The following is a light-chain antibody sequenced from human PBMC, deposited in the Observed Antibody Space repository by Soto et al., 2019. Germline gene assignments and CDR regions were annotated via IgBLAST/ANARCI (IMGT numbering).Light chain of an antibody. J-gene: IGLJ1*01. CDR2: EVN. V-gene: IGLV2-14*01. CDR3: ASFRSGNILV. Sequence: QSVLTQPASVSGSPGQSVTISCTGPRSDIGDSNFISWYQHSPGKAPRLLIYEVNNRPSGVSKRFSGSKAGNTASLTVSGLLDDDEADYLCASFRSGNILVFGSGTKVTVL. CDR1: RSDIGDSNF.